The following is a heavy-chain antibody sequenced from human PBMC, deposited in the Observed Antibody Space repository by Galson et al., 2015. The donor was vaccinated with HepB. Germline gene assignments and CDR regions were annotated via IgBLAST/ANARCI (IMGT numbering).Heavy chain of an antibody. CDR2: ISPMLGTP. V-gene: IGHV1-69*10. Sequence: SVKVSCKASQDSFSIYAMSWVRQAPGQGLEWMGGISPMLGTPNYAQKFQGRVTITADKSTSTGFMELSNLRSDDTAVYYCATAVDFWSDYRDPGTSRWFDSWGQGTLVTVSS. CDR3: ATAVDFWSDYRDPGTSRWFDS. J-gene: IGHJ5*01. CDR1: QDSFSIYA. D-gene: IGHD3-3*01.